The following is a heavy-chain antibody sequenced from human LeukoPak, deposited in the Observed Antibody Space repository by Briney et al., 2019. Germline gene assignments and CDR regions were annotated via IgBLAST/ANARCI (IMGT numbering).Heavy chain of an antibody. CDR2: ISGSGDST. CDR1: GFTFSSYA. CDR3: AKVGYSGYHYDC. J-gene: IGHJ4*02. V-gene: IGHV3-23*01. D-gene: IGHD5-12*01. Sequence: GGSLRLSCAASGFTFSSYAMSWVRQAPGKGLEWVSVISGSGDSTYYADSVEGRCTISRDNSKDALYLQMNSLRAEDTAIYYCAKVGYSGYHYDCWGQGTLVSVS.